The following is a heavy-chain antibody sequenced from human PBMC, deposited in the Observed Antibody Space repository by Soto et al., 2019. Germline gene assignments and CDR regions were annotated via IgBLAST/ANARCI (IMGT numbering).Heavy chain of an antibody. CDR1: GGTFSSYA. CDR3: ARGGRITMIAVYFQH. V-gene: IGHV1-69*13. CDR2: IIPIFGTA. Sequence: GASVKVSCKASGGTFSSYAISWVRQAPGQGLEWMGGIIPIFGTANYAQKFQGRVTITADESTSTAYMELSSLRSEDTAVYYCARGGRITMIAVYFQHWGQGTLVTVSS. J-gene: IGHJ1*01. D-gene: IGHD3-22*01.